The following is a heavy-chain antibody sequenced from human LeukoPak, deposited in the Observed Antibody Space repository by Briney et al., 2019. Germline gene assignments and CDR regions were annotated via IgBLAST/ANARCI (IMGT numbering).Heavy chain of an antibody. D-gene: IGHD3-22*01. CDR2: IKQDGSEK. CDR3: VRDWGYDSSGYWQKYFDT. CDR1: GFTFSSYS. J-gene: IGHJ4*02. V-gene: IGHV3-7*01. Sequence: GGSLRLSCAASGFTFSSYSMNWVRQAPGKGLEWVANIKQDGSEKYYVDSVKGRLTISRDSAKNSLYLQMNSLRAEDTAVYYCVRDWGYDSSGYWQKYFDTWGQGTLVTVSS.